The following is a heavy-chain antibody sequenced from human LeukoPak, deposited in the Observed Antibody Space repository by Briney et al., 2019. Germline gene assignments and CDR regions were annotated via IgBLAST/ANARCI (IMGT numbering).Heavy chain of an antibody. J-gene: IGHJ3*02. CDR1: GFTFDDYA. D-gene: IGHD3-3*01. CDR2: ISSSSSYI. Sequence: PGGSLRLSCAASGFTFDDYAVNWVRQAPGKGLEWVSSISSSSSYIYYADSVKGRFTISRDNAKNSLYLQMNSLRAEDTAVYYCARDYAGITIFGVVPVIWGQGTMVTVSS. V-gene: IGHV3-21*01. CDR3: ARDYAGITIFGVVPVI.